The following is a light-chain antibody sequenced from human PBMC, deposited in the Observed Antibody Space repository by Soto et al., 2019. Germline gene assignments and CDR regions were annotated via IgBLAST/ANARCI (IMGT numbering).Light chain of an antibody. V-gene: IGLV2-8*01. CDR3: SSLGF. Sequence: QSVLTRPPSASGSPGQSVTISCTGTSSDVGGYNFVSWFQQHPGKAPKLMIYEVSQRPSGVPDRFSGSKSGNTASLTVSGLQAEDEADYYCSSLGFFGTGTKVTVL. J-gene: IGLJ1*01. CDR2: EVS. CDR1: SSDVGGYNF.